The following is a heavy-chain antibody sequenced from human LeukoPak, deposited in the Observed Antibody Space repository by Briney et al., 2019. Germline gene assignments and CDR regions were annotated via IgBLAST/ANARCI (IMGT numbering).Heavy chain of an antibody. CDR1: GFTFSSYA. Sequence: GGSLRLSCAASGFTFSSYAMHWVRQPPGKGLEWVAVISYDGSNKFYADSVKGRFTISRDNSKNTLYLQMNSLSTEDTAFYYCARDRGSSSYYYYYMDVWGKGTTVTVSS. CDR2: ISYDGSNK. J-gene: IGHJ6*03. D-gene: IGHD6-6*01. CDR3: ARDRGSSSYYYYYMDV. V-gene: IGHV3-30-3*01.